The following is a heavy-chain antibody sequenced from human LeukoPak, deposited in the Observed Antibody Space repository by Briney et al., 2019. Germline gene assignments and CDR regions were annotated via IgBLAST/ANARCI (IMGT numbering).Heavy chain of an antibody. D-gene: IGHD4-17*01. J-gene: IGHJ4*02. CDR3: ATPGRYGDYVWDY. CDR1: GYIFTNYD. CDR2: MNPKSGNT. V-gene: IGHV1-8*01. Sequence: GASVKVSCKASGYIFTNYDINWVRQAGGQGLEWMGWMNPKSGNTGYARKFQGRVTMTEDTSTDTAYMELSSLRSEDTAVYYCATPGRYGDYVWDYWGQGTLVTVSS.